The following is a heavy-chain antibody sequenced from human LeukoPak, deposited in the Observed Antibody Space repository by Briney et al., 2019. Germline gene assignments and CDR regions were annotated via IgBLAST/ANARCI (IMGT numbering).Heavy chain of an antibody. Sequence: QPGGPLRLSCAASGFTFSSYAMSWVRQAPGKGLEWVSAISGSGGSTYYADSVKGRFTISRDKSKNTLYLQMNSLRAEDTAVYYCAKRSPQYYYDSSGYFVYWGQGTLVTVSS. D-gene: IGHD3-22*01. V-gene: IGHV3-23*01. CDR1: GFTFSSYA. CDR3: AKRSPQYYYDSSGYFVY. J-gene: IGHJ4*02. CDR2: ISGSGGST.